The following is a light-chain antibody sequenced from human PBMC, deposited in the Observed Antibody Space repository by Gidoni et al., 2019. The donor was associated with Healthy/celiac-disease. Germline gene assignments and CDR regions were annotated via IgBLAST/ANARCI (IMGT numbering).Light chain of an antibody. CDR1: QSVSSRY. V-gene: IGKV3-20*01. CDR2: GAS. J-gene: IGKJ3*01. CDR3: QQYGSSPPVT. Sequence: IVLTQSPGTLSLSPGERATLSCRASQSVSSRYLAWYQQKPGQAPRLLIYGASSRATGIPDRCSGSGAGTDFTLTISRREPEDFAVYYCQQYGSSPPVTFGPGTKVDIK.